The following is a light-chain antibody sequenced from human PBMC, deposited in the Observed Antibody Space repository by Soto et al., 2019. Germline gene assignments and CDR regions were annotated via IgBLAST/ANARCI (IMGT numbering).Light chain of an antibody. CDR2: SAS. CDR3: QQIDSYPVT. Sequence: DIQLTQSPAFLSASVGDKVTITCRASQGISTFLAWYQQKPGKAPNLLIYSASTLQSGVPSRFSGSGSGTAFTLTIRSLQPEDFATYFCQQIDSYPVTFGGGTKVEMK. V-gene: IGKV1-9*01. CDR1: QGISTF. J-gene: IGKJ4*01.